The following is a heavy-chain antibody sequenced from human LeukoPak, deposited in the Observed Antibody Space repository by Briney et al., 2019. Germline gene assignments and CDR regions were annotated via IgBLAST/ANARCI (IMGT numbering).Heavy chain of an antibody. J-gene: IGHJ6*04. CDR1: GGSFSGYY. CDR3: ARGRQLTAYYYYGMDV. Sequence: SETLSLTCAVYGGSFSGYYWSWIRQPPGKGLEWIGEINHSGSTNYNPSLKSRVTISVDTSKNQFSLKLSSVTAADTAVYYCARGRQLTAYYYYGMDVWGKGTTVTVSS. CDR2: INHSGST. D-gene: IGHD6-13*01. V-gene: IGHV4-34*01.